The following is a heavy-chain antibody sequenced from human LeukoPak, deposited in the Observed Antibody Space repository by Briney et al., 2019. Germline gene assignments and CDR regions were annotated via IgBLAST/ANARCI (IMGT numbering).Heavy chain of an antibody. J-gene: IGHJ3*02. V-gene: IGHV4-61*02. CDR1: GCSISSGSYY. CDR2: IYTSGST. D-gene: IGHD3-3*01. CDR3: ARDLITIFGVVTPDAFDI. Sequence: PSETLSLTCTVSGCSISSGSYYWSWIRQPAGKGLERIGRIYTSGSTNYNPSLKSRVTISVDTSKNQFSLKLSSVTAADTAVYYCARDLITIFGVVTPDAFDIWGQGTMVTVSS.